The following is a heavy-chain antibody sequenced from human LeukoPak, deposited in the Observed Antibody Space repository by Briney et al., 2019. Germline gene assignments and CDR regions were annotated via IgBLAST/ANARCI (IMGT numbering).Heavy chain of an antibody. J-gene: IGHJ4*02. CDR1: GYTFTSYY. CDR3: ATATMVRDVHFDY. Sequence: ASVKVSCKASGYTFTSYYLYWVRQAPGQGLEWMGIINPSGGSTSYAQKFQGRVTMTRNTSISTAYMELSSLRSEDTAVYYCATATMVRDVHFDYWGQGTLVTVSS. D-gene: IGHD3-10*01. V-gene: IGHV1-46*01. CDR2: INPSGGST.